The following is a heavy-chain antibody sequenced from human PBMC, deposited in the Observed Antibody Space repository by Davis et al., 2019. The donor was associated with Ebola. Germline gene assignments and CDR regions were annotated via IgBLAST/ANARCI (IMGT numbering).Heavy chain of an antibody. D-gene: IGHD3-9*01. CDR3: ARADYDILTGYATD. J-gene: IGHJ4*02. V-gene: IGHV4-59*01. CDR1: GGSISSYY. Sequence: MPSETLSLTCTVSGGSISSYYWSWIRQPPGKGLEWIGYIYYSGSTNYNPSLKSRVTISVDTSKNQFSLKLSSVTAADPAVYYCARADYDILTGYATDWGQGTLVTVSS. CDR2: IYYSGST.